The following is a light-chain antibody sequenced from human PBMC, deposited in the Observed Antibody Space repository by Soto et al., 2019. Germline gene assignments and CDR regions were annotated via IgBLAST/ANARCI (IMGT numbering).Light chain of an antibody. CDR2: GNN. Sequence: VLTQPPSASGTPRQRVTISCSGSGSSIGTNTVNWYRQLPGTAPKLLIYGNNQRPSGVPDRFSGSKSGTSASLAISGLQSEDEAEYYCAAWDGSLNNVLFGGGTKVTVL. CDR3: AAWDGSLNNVL. CDR1: GSSIGTNT. V-gene: IGLV1-44*01. J-gene: IGLJ2*01.